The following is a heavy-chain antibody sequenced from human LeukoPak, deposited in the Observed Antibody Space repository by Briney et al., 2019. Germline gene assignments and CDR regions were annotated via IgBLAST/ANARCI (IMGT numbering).Heavy chain of an antibody. CDR3: ARGKQLAKYYFDY. J-gene: IGHJ4*02. CDR2: ISSSSSYI. D-gene: IGHD5-18*01. Sequence: GGSLRLSCAASGFTFSSYSMNWVRQAPGKGLEWVSSISSSSSYIYYADSVKGRFTISRDNAKNSMYLQMNSLRAEDTAVYYCARGKQLAKYYFDYWGQGTLVTVSS. V-gene: IGHV3-21*01. CDR1: GFTFSSYS.